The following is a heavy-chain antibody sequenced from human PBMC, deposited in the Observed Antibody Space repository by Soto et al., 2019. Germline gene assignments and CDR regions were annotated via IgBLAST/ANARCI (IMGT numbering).Heavy chain of an antibody. CDR3: ARFHGHFGL. CDR1: GGSISSYY. J-gene: IGHJ2*01. V-gene: IGHV4-59*08. CDR2: TYYSGST. Sequence: QVQLPESGPGLVKPSETLSLTCTVSGGSISSYYWSWIRQPPGKRLEWVGYTYYSGSTNYNPSLKRRFTRSVYTCKNRSCLKVSSVTAAGPAVYYCARFHGHFGLWGRGTLVTVSS.